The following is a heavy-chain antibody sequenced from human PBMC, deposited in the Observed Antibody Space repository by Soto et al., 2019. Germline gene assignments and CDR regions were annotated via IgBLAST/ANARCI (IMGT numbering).Heavy chain of an antibody. CDR3: AKDRPRRTSGYVFDY. Sequence: EVQLLESGGKLVQPGGSLTLSCAASGFTFSTYAMAWVRQAPGKGLEWVSGVSASGLNTDYADPVKGRFYISRDNSKNTGSLHMNSLRAEDTALYYWAKDRPRRTSGYVFDYWGQGTPVTVSS. CDR1: GFTFSTYA. J-gene: IGHJ4*02. V-gene: IGHV3-23*01. CDR2: VSASGLNT. D-gene: IGHD5-18*01.